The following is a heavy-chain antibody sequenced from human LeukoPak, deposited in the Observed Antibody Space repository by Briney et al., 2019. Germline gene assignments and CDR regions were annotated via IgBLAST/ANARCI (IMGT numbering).Heavy chain of an antibody. V-gene: IGHV1-18*04. CDR1: GYTFTGYY. CDR3: ARAWDCSSTTCYLYLDN. D-gene: IGHD2-2*01. Sequence: ASVKVSCKPSGYTFTGYYMHWVRQAPGQGREWMGWISAYNGNRNYAQKFQGRVTMTSDTSTSTAYMELRSLRSDDTALYYCARAWDCSSTTCYLYLDNWGQGTLVTVSS. J-gene: IGHJ4*02. CDR2: ISAYNGNR.